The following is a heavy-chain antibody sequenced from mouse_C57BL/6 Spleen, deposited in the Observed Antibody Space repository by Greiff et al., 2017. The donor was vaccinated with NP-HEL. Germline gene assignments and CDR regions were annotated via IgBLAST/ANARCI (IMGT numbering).Heavy chain of an antibody. V-gene: IGHV2-3*01. Sequence: VKLVESGPGLVAPSQSLSITCTVSGFSLTSYGVSWVRQPPGKGLEWLGVIWGDGSTNYHSALISRLSISKDNSKSQVFLKLNSLQTDDTATYYCAKAFITTVVAPWDYWGQGTSVTVSS. D-gene: IGHD1-1*01. J-gene: IGHJ4*01. CDR2: IWGDGST. CDR3: AKAFITTVVAPWDY. CDR1: GFSLTSYG.